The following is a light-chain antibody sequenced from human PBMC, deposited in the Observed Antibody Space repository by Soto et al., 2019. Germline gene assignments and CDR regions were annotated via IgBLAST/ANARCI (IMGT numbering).Light chain of an antibody. CDR1: QSISTY. V-gene: IGKV1-39*01. CDR3: QLNFFILIS. Sequence: DIQITQSASSLSASVGDRVTITCRASQSISTYLNWYHQKPGKAPDLLIYAASSLKSGVPSRFSGSGSGTHFTLTITGLQPADFATYYCQLNFFILISFCQVGRLEIK. J-gene: IGKJ5*01. CDR2: AAS.